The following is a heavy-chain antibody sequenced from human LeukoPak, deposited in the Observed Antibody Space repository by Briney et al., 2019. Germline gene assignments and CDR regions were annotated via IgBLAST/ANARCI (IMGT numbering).Heavy chain of an antibody. CDR1: GFTFSTYE. V-gene: IGHV3-48*03. D-gene: IGHD3-10*01. J-gene: IGHJ4*02. CDR3: AKGWDRDVLLWFGELIS. Sequence: GSLRLSCAASGFTFSTYEMNWVRQAPGKGLEWVSYISGTGTTIYYADSVKGRFTISRDNAKNSLYLQMNSLRAEDTAVYYCAKGWDRDVLLWFGELISWGQGTLVTVSS. CDR2: ISGTGTTI.